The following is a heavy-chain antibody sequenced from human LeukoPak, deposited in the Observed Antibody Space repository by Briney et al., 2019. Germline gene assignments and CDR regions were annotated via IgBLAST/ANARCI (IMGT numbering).Heavy chain of an antibody. CDR2: INHSGST. J-gene: IGHJ4*02. V-gene: IGHV4-39*07. CDR1: GGSISSSSYY. Sequence: SETLSLTCTVSGGSISSSSYYWSWIRQPPGKGLEWIGEINHSGSTNYNPSLKSRVTISVDTSKNQFSLKLSSVTAADTAVYYCAGPKYYFDYWGQGTLVTVSS. CDR3: AGPKYYFDY.